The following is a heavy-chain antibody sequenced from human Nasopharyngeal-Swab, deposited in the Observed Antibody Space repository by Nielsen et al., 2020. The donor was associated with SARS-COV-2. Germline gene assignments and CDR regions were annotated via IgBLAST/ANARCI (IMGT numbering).Heavy chain of an antibody. V-gene: IGHV1-8*01. CDR2: MNPNSGNT. Sequence: ASVKVSCKASGSTFNSYDINWVRQATGQGLEWMGWMNPNSGNTGYAQKFQGRVTMIRNTSISTAYMELSSLRSEDTAVYYCARGFIVATIFHYYYHMDVWGKGTTVTVSS. CDR3: ARGFIVATIFHYYYHMDV. CDR1: GSTFNSYD. D-gene: IGHD5-12*01. J-gene: IGHJ6*03.